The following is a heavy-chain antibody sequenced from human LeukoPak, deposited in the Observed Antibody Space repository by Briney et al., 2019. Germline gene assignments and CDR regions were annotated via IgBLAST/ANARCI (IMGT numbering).Heavy chain of an antibody. CDR3: AKLEGSGWSGYMDV. J-gene: IGHJ6*03. CDR1: GFTFSSYA. CDR2: MSGSGDAT. Sequence: GGSLRLSCAASGFTFSSYAMNWVRQAPGKGLEWVSAMSGSGDATYYADSVRGRFIISRDNSKNTLFLQLRSLRAEDTAIYYCAKLEGSGWSGYMDVWGKGTTVTVS. D-gene: IGHD6-19*01. V-gene: IGHV3-23*01.